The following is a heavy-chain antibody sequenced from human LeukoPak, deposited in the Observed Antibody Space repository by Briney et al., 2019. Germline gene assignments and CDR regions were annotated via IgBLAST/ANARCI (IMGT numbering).Heavy chain of an antibody. Sequence: ASVRVSCKASGYTFTSYDINWVRQATGQGLEWMGWISAYNGNTNYAQKLQGRVTMTTDTSTSTAYMELRSLRSDDTAVYYCARVVVVPAAIRGGGLTFDYWGQGTLVTVSS. CDR1: GYTFTSYD. J-gene: IGHJ4*02. CDR3: ARVVVVPAAIRGGGLTFDY. D-gene: IGHD2-2*02. V-gene: IGHV1-18*01. CDR2: ISAYNGNT.